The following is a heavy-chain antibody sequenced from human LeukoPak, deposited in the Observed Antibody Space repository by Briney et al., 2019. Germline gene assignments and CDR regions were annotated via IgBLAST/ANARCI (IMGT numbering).Heavy chain of an antibody. CDR2: IYYSGST. CDR1: GGSISSYY. CDR3: ARLQPGKEFDY. J-gene: IGHJ4*02. V-gene: IGHV4-59*08. D-gene: IGHD5-18*01. Sequence: SETLSLTCTVSGGSISSYYWSWIRQPPVKGLEWIGYIYYSGSTNYNPSLKSRVTISVDTSKNQFSLKLSSVTAADTAVYYCARLQPGKEFDYWGQGTLVTVSS.